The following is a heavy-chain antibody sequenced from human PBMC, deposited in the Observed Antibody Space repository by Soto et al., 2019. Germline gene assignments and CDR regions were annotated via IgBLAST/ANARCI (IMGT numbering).Heavy chain of an antibody. CDR1: GYTFISHG. CDR2: ISGKNGNT. CDR3: ARVSSSIVVVPDYGMDV. Sequence: QVPLVQSGVEVKKPGASVKVSCKASGYTFISHGIIWVRQAPGQGLEWMGWISGKNGNTNYAQKLQGRVTLTTDTSTSTAYMELRSLRSDDTAVYYCARVSSSIVVVPDYGMDVWGQGTTVTVSS. V-gene: IGHV1-18*04. J-gene: IGHJ6*02. D-gene: IGHD2-15*01.